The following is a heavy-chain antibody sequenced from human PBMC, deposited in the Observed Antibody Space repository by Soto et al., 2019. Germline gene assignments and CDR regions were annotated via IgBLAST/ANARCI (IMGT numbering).Heavy chain of an antibody. CDR1: GFTFSNYW. D-gene: IGHD3-10*01. V-gene: IGHV3-74*01. J-gene: IGHJ5*01. Sequence: GGSLRLSCAASGFTFSNYWMHWVRQGPGKGLVCVSRIKTDGSSTNYADSVKGRFTISRDNAKNTLYLEMNSLRAEDTAVYYCARGGLSNSGTYSKDSWGQGTLVTVSS. CDR2: IKTDGSST. CDR3: ARGGLSNSGTYSKDS.